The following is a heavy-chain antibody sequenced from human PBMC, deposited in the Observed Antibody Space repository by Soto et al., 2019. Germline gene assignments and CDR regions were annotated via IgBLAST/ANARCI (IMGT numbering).Heavy chain of an antibody. CDR3: AKGSSSCFNYYHALDV. Sequence: PGGSLRLSCAASGFKFSNFVMSWVRRCPGNGLEWVSVISANGGSPYYSGSVQGRFTISRDNSDNTVFLQMNSLRADDTAIYYCAKGSSSCFNYYHALDVWGQGTAVTVSS. CDR1: GFKFSNFV. J-gene: IGHJ6*02. CDR2: ISANGGSP. D-gene: IGHD6-13*01. V-gene: IGHV3-23*01.